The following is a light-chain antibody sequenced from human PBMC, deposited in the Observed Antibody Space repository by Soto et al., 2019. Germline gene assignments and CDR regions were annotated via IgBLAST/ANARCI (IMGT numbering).Light chain of an antibody. Sequence: DIVLTQSPGTLSLSPGERATLSCRAIQNVDSTYLAWYQQEPGQAPRLVIYGSTRSAPGVPDRFSGSGSGTELTLTIGRLDPEDFAVYFCQQYGGSXLYSVGPGTK. CDR2: GST. CDR3: QQYGGSXLYS. CDR1: QNVDSTY. J-gene: IGKJ2*01. V-gene: IGKV3-20*01.